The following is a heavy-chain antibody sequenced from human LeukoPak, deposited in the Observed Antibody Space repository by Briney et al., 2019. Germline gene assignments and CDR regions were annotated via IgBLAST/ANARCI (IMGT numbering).Heavy chain of an antibody. CDR2: INPSGDNT. D-gene: IGHD6-13*01. J-gene: IGHJ4*02. Sequence: ASVKVSCKASGFIFTSYYMHWVRQAPGQGLEWVGIINPSGDNTNYAQKFKGRVTMTRDTSTSTVYLELSSLRSEDTAVYYCVSSIAAAPFDSWGQGTLVTVSS. CDR3: VSSIAAAPFDS. V-gene: IGHV1-46*01. CDR1: GFIFTSYY.